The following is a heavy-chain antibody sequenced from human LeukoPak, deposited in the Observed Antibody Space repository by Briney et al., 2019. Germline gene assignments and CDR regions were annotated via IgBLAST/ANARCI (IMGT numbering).Heavy chain of an antibody. CDR3: AATGDPWIQLWFF. V-gene: IGHV4-39*01. D-gene: IGHD5-18*01. CDR1: GGSISSSSYY. CDR2: IYYSWST. J-gene: IGHJ4*02. Sequence: SETLSLTCTVSGGSISSSSYYWGWIRQPPGKGLEWIGSIYYSWSTYYNPSLKSRVTISVDTSKNQFSLKLSSVTAADTAVYYCAATGDPWIQLWFFWGQGTLVTVSS.